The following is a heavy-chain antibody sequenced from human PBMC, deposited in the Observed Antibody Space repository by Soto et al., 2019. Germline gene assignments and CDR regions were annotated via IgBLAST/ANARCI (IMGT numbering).Heavy chain of an antibody. Sequence: SETLSLTCAVYGGSFSGYYWSWIRQPPGKGLEWIGEINHSGSTNYNPSLKSRVTISVDTSKNQFSLKLSSVTAADTAVYYCATNEQWLADFDYWGQGTLVTVSS. CDR3: ATNEQWLADFDY. D-gene: IGHD6-19*01. J-gene: IGHJ4*02. V-gene: IGHV4-34*01. CDR2: INHSGST. CDR1: GGSFSGYY.